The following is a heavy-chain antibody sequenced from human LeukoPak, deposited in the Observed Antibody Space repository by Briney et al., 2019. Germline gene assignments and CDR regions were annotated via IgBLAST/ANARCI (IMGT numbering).Heavy chain of an antibody. CDR2: IYPGDSDT. Sequence: GESLKISCKGSGYSFRSYWIGWVRQMPGKGLEWMGIIYPGDSDTRYSPSFQGQVTISADKSISTAYLHWSSLKASDTAMYYCAREYSSSSRTEIYYYYMDVWGKGTTVTVSS. V-gene: IGHV5-51*01. J-gene: IGHJ6*03. D-gene: IGHD6-13*01. CDR3: AREYSSSSRTEIYYYYMDV. CDR1: GYSFRSYW.